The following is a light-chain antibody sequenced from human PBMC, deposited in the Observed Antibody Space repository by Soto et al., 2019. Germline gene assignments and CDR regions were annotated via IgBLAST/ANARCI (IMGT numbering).Light chain of an antibody. CDR3: SSYGGYNKVL. Sequence: QSVLTQPPSASGSPGQSVTISCTGTSSDVGGYNYDSWYQQHPDKAPKLIIDEVSKRPSGVPDRFSGSKSGKTASLTVSGLQAEDEADYYCSSYGGYNKVLFGGGTK. J-gene: IGLJ2*01. CDR2: EVS. V-gene: IGLV2-8*01. CDR1: SSDVGGYNY.